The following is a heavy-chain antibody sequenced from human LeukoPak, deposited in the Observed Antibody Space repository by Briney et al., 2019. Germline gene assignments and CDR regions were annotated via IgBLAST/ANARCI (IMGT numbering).Heavy chain of an antibody. CDR2: IYSGGST. CDR3: ARDTWTGEYNWFDP. V-gene: IGHV3-66*01. CDR1: GFTVSYNY. D-gene: IGHD3/OR15-3a*01. J-gene: IGHJ5*02. Sequence: GGSLRLSCAASGFTVSYNYMSWVRQAPGKGLEWVSVIYSGGSTYYADSVKGRFTISRDNSKNTVYLQMNSLRAEDTAVYYCARDTWTGEYNWFDPWGQGTLVTVSS.